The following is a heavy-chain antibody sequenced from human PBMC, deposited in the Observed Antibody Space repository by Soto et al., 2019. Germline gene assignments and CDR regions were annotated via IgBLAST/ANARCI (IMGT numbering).Heavy chain of an antibody. CDR2: ISYDGSNK. J-gene: IGHJ6*02. V-gene: IGHV3-30-3*01. D-gene: IGHD5-12*01. CDR3: ARDRIEIVATISYYYYGMDV. CDR1: GFTFSSYA. Sequence: QPGGSLRLSCAASGFTFSSYAMHWVRQAPGKGLEWVAVISYDGSNKYYADSVKGRFTISRDNSKNTLYLQMNSLRAEDTAVYYCARDRIEIVATISYYYYGMDVWGQGTTVTVSS.